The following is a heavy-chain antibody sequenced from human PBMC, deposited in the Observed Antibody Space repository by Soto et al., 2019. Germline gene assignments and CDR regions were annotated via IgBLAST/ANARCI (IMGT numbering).Heavy chain of an antibody. CDR2: INPNSGGT. J-gene: IGHJ4*02. Sequence: QVPLVQSGAEVKKPGASVKVSCKASGYTFTGYYMHWVRQAPGQGLEWTGWINPNSGGTNYAQKFQGRVTITADESTSTAYMELSSLRSEDTAVYYCARDGRAYCGGDCYCQDYNYWGQGTLVTVSS. CDR3: ARDGRAYCGGDCYCQDYNY. D-gene: IGHD2-21*02. CDR1: GYTFTGYY. V-gene: IGHV1-2*02.